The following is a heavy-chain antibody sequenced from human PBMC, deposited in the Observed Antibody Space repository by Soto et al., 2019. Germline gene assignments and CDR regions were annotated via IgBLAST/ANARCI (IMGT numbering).Heavy chain of an antibody. D-gene: IGHD5-12*01. CDR1: GDSVSSNTAS. J-gene: IGHJ5*02. CDR2: TYFRSKWYN. V-gene: IGHV6-1*01. Sequence: SETLSLTCAISGDSVSSNTASWNWIRQSPSRGLEWLGSTYFRSKWYNDYAVSVKSRIIINPDTSNNQFSLQLNSVTPEDTAVYFCAKGDNLGPKTGYAFDPWGQGIMVTVSS. CDR3: AKGDNLGPKTGYAFDP.